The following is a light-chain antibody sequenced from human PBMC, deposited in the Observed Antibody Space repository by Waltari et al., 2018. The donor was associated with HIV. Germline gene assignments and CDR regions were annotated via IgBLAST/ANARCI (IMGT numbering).Light chain of an antibody. J-gene: IGLJ3*02. Sequence: QSALTQPASVFGSTGQSINISCTGTSSDVGRDNLVSWYHQHPGKAPKRMLYEVSKRPSGVSNRFSGSKSGNTASLTISGLQAEDEADYYCCSYAGSRVFGGGTKLTVL. V-gene: IGLV2-23*02. CDR2: EVS. CDR3: CSYAGSRV. CDR1: SSDVGRDNL.